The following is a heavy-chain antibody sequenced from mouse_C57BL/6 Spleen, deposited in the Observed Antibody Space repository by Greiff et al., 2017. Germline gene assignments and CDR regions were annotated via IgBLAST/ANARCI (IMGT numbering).Heavy chain of an antibody. CDR2: INYDGSST. J-gene: IGHJ1*03. CDR1: GFTFSDYY. D-gene: IGHD2-5*01. Sequence: DVHLVESEGGLVQPGSSMKLSCTASGFTFSDYYMAWVRQVPEKGLEWVANINYDGSSTYYLDSLKSRFIISRDNAKNILYLQMSSLKSEDTATYYCARIYSNYGYFDVWGTGTTVTVSS. V-gene: IGHV5-16*01. CDR3: ARIYSNYGYFDV.